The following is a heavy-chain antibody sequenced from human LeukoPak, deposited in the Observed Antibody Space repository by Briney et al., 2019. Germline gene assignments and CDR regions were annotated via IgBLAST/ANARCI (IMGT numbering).Heavy chain of an antibody. CDR1: GYTFIDYY. J-gene: IGHJ4*02. V-gene: IGHV1-2*02. CDR2: VNPNSGGT. CDR3: ARKTRVTDFDY. Sequence: ASVKVSCKASGYTFIDYYIHWVRQAPGQGLEWMGWVNPNSGGTNSPQNFQGRVTMTRDTSTSTAYMELSRLRPDDTAVYYCARKTRVTDFDYWGQGTLVTVSS. D-gene: IGHD2-21*02.